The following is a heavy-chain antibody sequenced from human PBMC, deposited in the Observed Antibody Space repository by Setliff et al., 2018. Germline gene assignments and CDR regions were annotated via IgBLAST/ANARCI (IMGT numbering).Heavy chain of an antibody. V-gene: IGHV3-21*04. CDR1: GFTFNNCG. D-gene: IGHD7-27*01. Sequence: PGGSLRLSCAASGFTFNNCGMHWVRQAPGKGLEWISFIGSSGTYTRYADSVKGRFTISRDSIKKSLFLQMNSLRAEDTAVYYCVRDLHWGFDYWGLGTLVTVSS. J-gene: IGHJ4*02. CDR3: VRDLHWGFDY. CDR2: IGSSGTYT.